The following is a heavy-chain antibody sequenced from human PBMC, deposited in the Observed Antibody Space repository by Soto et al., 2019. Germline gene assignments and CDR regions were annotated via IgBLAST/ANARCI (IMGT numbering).Heavy chain of an antibody. V-gene: IGHV3-23*01. Sequence: EVQLLESGGGLVQPGGSLRLSCVASGFTFSSYAMSWVRQAPGKGLEWVSSTSGSGDSTYYADSVKGRFAISRDNSKNTLYLQMSGLRADDTAVFFCAKNGGLTVGGGYRTLDYWGQGTLVTVSS. CDR1: GFTFSSYA. CDR3: AKNGGLTVGGGYRTLDY. CDR2: TSGSGDST. J-gene: IGHJ4*02. D-gene: IGHD5-12*01.